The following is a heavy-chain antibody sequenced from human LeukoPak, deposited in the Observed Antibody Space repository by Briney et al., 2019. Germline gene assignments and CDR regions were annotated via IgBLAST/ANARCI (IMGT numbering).Heavy chain of an antibody. Sequence: GASVKVSCKASGYTFTSYGISWVRQAPGQGLEWMGWISAYNGNTKYSQKFQGRVTITRDTSASTAYMELSSLRSEDTAVYYCAREEVVGAFDYWGQGTLVTVSS. CDR3: AREEVVGAFDY. D-gene: IGHD1-26*01. CDR1: GYTFTSYG. J-gene: IGHJ4*02. CDR2: ISAYNGNT. V-gene: IGHV1-18*01.